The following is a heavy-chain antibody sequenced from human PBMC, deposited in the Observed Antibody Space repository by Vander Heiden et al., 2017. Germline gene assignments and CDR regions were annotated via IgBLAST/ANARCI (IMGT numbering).Heavy chain of an antibody. D-gene: IGHD3-3*01. CDR3: TREPLGGREWLLSGLDY. J-gene: IGHJ4*02. Sequence: EVQLLESGGGLVKPGRSLRLSCTASGFTFGDYAMSWFRQAPGKGLEWVGFIRSKAYGGTTEYAASVKGRFTISRDDSKSIAYLQMNSLKTEDTAVYYCTREPLGGREWLLSGLDYWGQGTLVTVSS. CDR1: GFTFGDYA. V-gene: IGHV3-49*05. CDR2: IRSKAYGGTT.